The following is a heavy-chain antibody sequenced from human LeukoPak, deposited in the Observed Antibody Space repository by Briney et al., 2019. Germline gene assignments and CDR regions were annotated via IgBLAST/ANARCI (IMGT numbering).Heavy chain of an antibody. CDR2: ISAYNGNT. CDR1: GYTFTSYG. Sequence: ASVKVSCKASGYTFTSYGISWVRQAPGQGLEWMGWISAYNGNTNYAQKLQGRVTMTTDTSTSTAYMELRSLRSDDTAVYYCARHYDSSGYYQPYYYYGMDVWGQGTTVTVSS. J-gene: IGHJ6*02. CDR3: ARHYDSSGYYQPYYYYGMDV. V-gene: IGHV1-18*01. D-gene: IGHD3-22*01.